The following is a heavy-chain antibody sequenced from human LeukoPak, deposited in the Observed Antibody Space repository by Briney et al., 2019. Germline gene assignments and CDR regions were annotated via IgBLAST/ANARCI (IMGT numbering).Heavy chain of an antibody. Sequence: SETLSLTCAVYGGSFSGYYWSWIRQPPGKGLEWIGEINHSGSTNYNPSLKSRVTISVDTSKNQFSLKLSSVTAADTAVYYCAETSSGSYYPYYFDYWGQGTLVTVSS. CDR2: INHSGST. J-gene: IGHJ4*02. V-gene: IGHV4-34*01. D-gene: IGHD1-26*01. CDR1: GGSFSGYY. CDR3: AETSSGSYYPYYFDY.